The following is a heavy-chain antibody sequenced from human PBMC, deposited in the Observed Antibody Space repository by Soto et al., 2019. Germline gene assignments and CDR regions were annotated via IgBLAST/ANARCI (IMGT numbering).Heavy chain of an antibody. J-gene: IGHJ5*01. V-gene: IGHV1-69*01. CDR2: IIPILGTP. Sequence: QVQLVQSGAEVKEPGSSVKVSCKASGGTFSSYSISWVRQAPGQGLEWMGGIIPILGTPQYARKFQGRVTITADESTTTAYMELSRLRSDDTAVYYCATRLSISGVVMSWFDPWGRGFLVTVSS. CDR1: GGTFSSYS. CDR3: ATRLSISGVVMSWFDP. D-gene: IGHD3-3*01.